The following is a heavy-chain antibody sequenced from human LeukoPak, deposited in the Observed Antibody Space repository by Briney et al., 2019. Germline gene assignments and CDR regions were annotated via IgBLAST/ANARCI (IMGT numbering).Heavy chain of an antibody. CDR3: ARGRGYSGYPEDY. CDR2: IYHSGST. D-gene: IGHD5-12*01. J-gene: IGHJ4*02. V-gene: IGHV4-30-2*01. Sequence: PSETLSLTCTVSGGSISSGGYSWSWIRQPPGKGLEWIGYIYHSGSTYYNPSLKSRVTISVVRSKNQFSLKLSSVTAADTAVYYCARGRGYSGYPEDYWGQGTLVTVSS. CDR1: GGSISSGGYS.